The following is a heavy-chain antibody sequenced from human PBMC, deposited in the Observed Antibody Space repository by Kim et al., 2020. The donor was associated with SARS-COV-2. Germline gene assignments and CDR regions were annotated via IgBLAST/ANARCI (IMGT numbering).Heavy chain of an antibody. CDR3: AGDRGSSWSRDWFDP. Sequence: PPLKRRVTISVDTSQNQFSRKLSSVTAADTAVYYCAGDRGSSWSRDWFDPWGQGTLVTVSS. J-gene: IGHJ5*02. V-gene: IGHV4-59*01. D-gene: IGHD6-13*01.